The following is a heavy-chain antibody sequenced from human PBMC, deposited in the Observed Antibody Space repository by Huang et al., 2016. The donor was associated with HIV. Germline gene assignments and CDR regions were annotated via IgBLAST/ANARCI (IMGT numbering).Heavy chain of an antibody. CDR3: ARLPGSITMIRGVITDPY. CDR2: IYYSGST. D-gene: IGHD3-10*01. J-gene: IGHJ4*02. CDR1: GGSIRSDNYY. Sequence: QLQLQESGPGLVKPSETLSLTCTVSGGSIRSDNYYWGWIRQPPGKGLEWIGSIYYSGSTYYNPYRKSRVNITVDTSKNQFSLKMRSVTAADTAVYYCARLPGSITMIRGVITDPYWGQGTLVTVSS. V-gene: IGHV4-39*01.